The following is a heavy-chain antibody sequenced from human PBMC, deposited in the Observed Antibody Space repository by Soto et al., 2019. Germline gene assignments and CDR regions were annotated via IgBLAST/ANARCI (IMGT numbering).Heavy chain of an antibody. CDR1: GFTFGYYW. V-gene: IGHV3-7*01. CDR3: ARDGRFLEWLLYVRDQDNGFDP. Sequence: GGSLRLSCAASGFTFGYYWMSWVRQAPGKGLEWLATIKWDASEKKYVDSVKGRFTMSRDNAKNSVYLQMDSLRAEDTAVYYWARDGRFLEWLLYVRDQDNGFDPWGEGSLVTVSS. CDR2: IKWDASEK. J-gene: IGHJ5*02. D-gene: IGHD3-3*01.